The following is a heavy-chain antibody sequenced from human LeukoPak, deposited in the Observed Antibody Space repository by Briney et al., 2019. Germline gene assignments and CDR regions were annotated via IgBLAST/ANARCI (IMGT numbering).Heavy chain of an antibody. Sequence: SETLSLTCTVSGGSLSSYYWSWIPQPPGKGLEWIGYIYYSGGTNYNPSLKSRVTISVDTSKNQFSLKLSSVTAADTAVYYCAKADNEYYFDYWGQGTLVTVSS. CDR3: AKADNEYYFDY. CDR1: GGSLSSYY. D-gene: IGHD1-1*01. J-gene: IGHJ4*02. CDR2: IYYSGGT. V-gene: IGHV4-59*08.